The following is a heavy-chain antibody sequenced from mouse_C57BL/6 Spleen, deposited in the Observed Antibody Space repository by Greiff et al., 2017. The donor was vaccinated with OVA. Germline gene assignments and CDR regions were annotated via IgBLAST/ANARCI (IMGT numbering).Heavy chain of an antibody. J-gene: IGHJ4*01. CDR3: AKANWDSYYYAMDY. D-gene: IGHD4-1*01. V-gene: IGHV5-17*01. CDR1: GFTFSDYG. Sequence: EVKLMESGGGLVKPGGSLKLSCAASGFTFSDYGMHWVRQAPEKGLEWVAYISSGSSTIYYADTVKGRFTISRDNAKNTLFLQMTSLRSEDTAMYYCAKANWDSYYYAMDYWGQGTSVTVSS. CDR2: ISSGSSTI.